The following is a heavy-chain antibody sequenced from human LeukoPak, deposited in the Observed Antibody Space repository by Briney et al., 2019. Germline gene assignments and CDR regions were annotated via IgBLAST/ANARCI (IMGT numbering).Heavy chain of an antibody. J-gene: IGHJ3*01. D-gene: IGHD1-26*01. CDR2: IWHDGSPT. CDR3: VTHYKWDLLVHAFDF. CDR1: GFTFSNAW. Sequence: GGSLRLSCAASGFTFSNAWMSWVRQAPGKGLEWVATIWHDGSPTMYADSAKGRFTISRDDSKNMLYLQMNSLRAEDTAEYYCVTHYKWDLLVHAFDFWGQGTRVTVSS. V-gene: IGHV3-33*08.